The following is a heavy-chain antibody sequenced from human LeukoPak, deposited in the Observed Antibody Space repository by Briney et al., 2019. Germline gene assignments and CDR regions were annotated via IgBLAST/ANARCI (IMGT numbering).Heavy chain of an antibody. D-gene: IGHD3-10*01. Sequence: SLTLSLTCTVSGGSISSYYWSWIRQPPGKGLEWIGYIPYSRRTDHNPSLKSRVTISVDTSKIQFSLKLSSVTAADTAVYYCARGRDYYGSGSYYFDYWGQGTLVT. J-gene: IGHJ4*02. CDR2: IPYSRRT. CDR1: GGSISSYY. CDR3: ARGRDYYGSGSYYFDY. V-gene: IGHV4-59*01.